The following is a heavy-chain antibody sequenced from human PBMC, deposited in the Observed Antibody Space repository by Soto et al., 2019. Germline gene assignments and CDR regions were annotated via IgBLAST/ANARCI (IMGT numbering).Heavy chain of an antibody. V-gene: IGHV1-8*01. D-gene: IGHD6-13*01. J-gene: IGHJ3*02. CDR1: GYTFTSYD. Sequence: ASVKVSCNASGYTFTSYDINWVRQATGQGLEWMGWMNPNSGNTGYAQKFQGRVTMTRNTSISTAYMELSSLRSEDTAVYYCARGGEWGQQQSASTPSARHAFDIW. CDR3: ARGGEWGQQQSASTPSARHAFDI. CDR2: MNPNSGNT.